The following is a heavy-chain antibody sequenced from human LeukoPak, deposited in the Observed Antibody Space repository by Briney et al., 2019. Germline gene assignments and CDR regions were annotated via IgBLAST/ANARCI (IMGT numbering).Heavy chain of an antibody. V-gene: IGHV3-53*01. CDR3: ARGGYGGRYTEGYYFDY. D-gene: IGHD1-26*01. CDR1: GFTVSSNY. Sequence: PGGSLRLSCAASGFTVSSNYMTWVRQAPGKGLEWVSVIYSGGSTYYADSVKGRFTISRDNSKNTLYLQMNSLRAEDTAVYYCARGGYGGRYTEGYYFDYWGQGTLVTASS. J-gene: IGHJ4*02. CDR2: IYSGGST.